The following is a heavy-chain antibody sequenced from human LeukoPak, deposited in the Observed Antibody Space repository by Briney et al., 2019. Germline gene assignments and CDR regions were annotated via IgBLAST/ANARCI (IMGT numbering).Heavy chain of an antibody. CDR2: INQDGSEK. D-gene: IGHD2-8*02. J-gene: IGHJ4*02. V-gene: IGHV3-7*01. CDR3: ARTETQYWFDY. Sequence: PGGSLRLSCAASGFTFNTFWMTWVRQAPGKGLEWVANINQDGSEKYYVDSVKGRFTISRDNAKNSLYLQMNSLRAEDTAVYYCARTETQYWFDYWGQGILVTVSS. CDR1: GFTFNTFW.